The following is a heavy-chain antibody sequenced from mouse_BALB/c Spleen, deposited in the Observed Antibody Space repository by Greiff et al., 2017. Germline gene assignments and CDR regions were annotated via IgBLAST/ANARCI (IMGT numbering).Heavy chain of an antibody. CDR3: ARDYDGYDGGYFDY. Sequence: EVKLMESGGGLVKPGGSLKLSCAASGFTFSSYTMSWVRQTPEKRLEWVATISSGGSYTYYPDSVKGRFTISRDNAKNTRYLQMSSLKSEDTAMYYCARDYDGYDGGYFDYWGQGTTLTVSS. V-gene: IGHV5-6-4*01. CDR2: ISSGGSYT. J-gene: IGHJ2*01. CDR1: GFTFSSYT. D-gene: IGHD2-3*01.